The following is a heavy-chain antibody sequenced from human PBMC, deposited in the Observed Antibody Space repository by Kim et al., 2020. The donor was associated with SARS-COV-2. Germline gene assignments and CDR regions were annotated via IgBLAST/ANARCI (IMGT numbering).Heavy chain of an antibody. CDR2: TT. Sequence: TTDYAKTAKVRLTISRDGSKNTLYLQMNSLKTEDTAGYYCTTGSRQLVLHYWGQGTLVTVSS. CDR3: TTGSRQLVLHY. D-gene: IGHD6-13*01. J-gene: IGHJ4*02. V-gene: IGHV3-15*01.